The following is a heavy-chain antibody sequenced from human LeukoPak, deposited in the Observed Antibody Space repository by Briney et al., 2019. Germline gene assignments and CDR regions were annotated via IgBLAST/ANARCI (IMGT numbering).Heavy chain of an antibody. CDR3: ASGPPDYYDSRGFDY. V-gene: IGHV5-51*01. CDR1: GYSFTSYW. J-gene: IGHJ4*02. Sequence: GESLKISCKGSGYSFTSYWIGWVRQMPGKGLEWMGIIYPGDSDTGYSPSFQGQVTISADKSISTAYLQWSSLKASDTAMYYCASGPPDYYDSRGFDYWGQGTLVTVSS. CDR2: IYPGDSDT. D-gene: IGHD3-22*01.